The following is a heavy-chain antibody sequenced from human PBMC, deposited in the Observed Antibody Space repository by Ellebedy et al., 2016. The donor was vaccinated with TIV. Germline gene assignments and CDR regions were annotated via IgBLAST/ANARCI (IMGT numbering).Heavy chain of an antibody. D-gene: IGHD1-14*01. Sequence: GESLKISCVASGFTFSSSHMNWVRQAPGKGLEWLSYISHGSDAIYYADSVKGRFTTSRDNAQNSLFLQMHSLTDEDTAVYYCATDTGRGYAMDDWGQGTLLTVSS. CDR1: GFTFSSSH. CDR2: ISHGSDAI. V-gene: IGHV3-48*02. CDR3: ATDTGRGYAMDD. J-gene: IGHJ4*02.